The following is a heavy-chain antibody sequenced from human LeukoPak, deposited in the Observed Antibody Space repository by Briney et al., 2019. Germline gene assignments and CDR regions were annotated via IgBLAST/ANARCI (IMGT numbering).Heavy chain of an antibody. Sequence: AASVKVSCKASGYTFTSYDINWVRQATGQGLEWMGWMNPNSGGINYAQKFQGRVTMTRDTSISTAYMELSRLRSDDTAVYYCARVRNSSGWYNYFDYWGQGTLVTVSS. J-gene: IGHJ4*02. CDR2: MNPNSGGI. CDR1: GYTFTSYD. D-gene: IGHD6-19*01. V-gene: IGHV1-2*02. CDR3: ARVRNSSGWYNYFDY.